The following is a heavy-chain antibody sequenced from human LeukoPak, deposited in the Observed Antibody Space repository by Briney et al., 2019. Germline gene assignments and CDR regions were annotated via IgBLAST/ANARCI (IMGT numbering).Heavy chain of an antibody. CDR2: INHSGST. V-gene: IGHV4-34*01. J-gene: IGHJ3*02. D-gene: IGHD2-2*01. CDR1: GGSFSGYY. CDR3: ARAGVVPAAIGAFDI. Sequence: PSETLSLTYAVYGGSFSGYYWSWIRQPPGKGLEWIGEINHSGSTNYNPSLKSRVTISVDTSKNQFSLKLSSVTAADTAVYYCARAGVVPAAIGAFDIWGQGAMVTVSS.